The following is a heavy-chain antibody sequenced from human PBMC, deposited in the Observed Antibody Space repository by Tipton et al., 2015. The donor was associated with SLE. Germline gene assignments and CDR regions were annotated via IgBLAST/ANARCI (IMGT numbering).Heavy chain of an antibody. D-gene: IGHD2-2*01. CDR1: GFTFSNHG. V-gene: IGHV3-30*02. Sequence: SLRLSCVASGFTFSNHGMHWVRQTPGKGLEWLATIWYDGSDKHYADSVKGRFTISRDNSKNTLYLQMNSLRTEDTAVYYCAKDDGVTTMPYYWGQGTLVTVSS. CDR3: AKDDGVTTMPYY. CDR2: IWYDGSDK. J-gene: IGHJ4*02.